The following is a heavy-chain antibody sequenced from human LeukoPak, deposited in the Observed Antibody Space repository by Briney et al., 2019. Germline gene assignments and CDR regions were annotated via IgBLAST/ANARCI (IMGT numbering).Heavy chain of an antibody. CDR2: INHSGST. J-gene: IGHJ4*02. CDR3: ARARRSVFDY. CDR1: GGSFSGHY. V-gene: IGHV4-34*01. Sequence: SETLSLTCAVYGGSFSGHYWSWIRQPPGKGLEWIGEINHSGSTNYNPSLKSRVTISVDTSKNQFSLKLSSVTAADTAVYYCARARRSVFDYWGQGTLVTVSS. D-gene: IGHD5-24*01.